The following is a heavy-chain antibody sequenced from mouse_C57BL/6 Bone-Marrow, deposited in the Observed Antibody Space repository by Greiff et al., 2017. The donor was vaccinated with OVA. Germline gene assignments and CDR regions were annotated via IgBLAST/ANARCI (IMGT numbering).Heavy chain of an antibody. V-gene: IGHV5-4*01. CDR1: GFTFSSYA. CDR2: ISDGGSYT. D-gene: IGHD1-1*01. CDR3: AREEVARAY. J-gene: IGHJ3*01. Sequence: EVQGVESGGGLVKPGGSLKLSCAASGFTFSSYAMSWVRQTPEKRLEWVATISDGGSYTYYPDNVKGRFTISRDNAKNNLYLQMSHLKSEDTAMYYCAREEVARAYWGQGTLVTVSA.